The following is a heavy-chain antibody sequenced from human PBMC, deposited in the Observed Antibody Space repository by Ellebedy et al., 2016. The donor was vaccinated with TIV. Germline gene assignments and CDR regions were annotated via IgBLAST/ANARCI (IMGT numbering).Heavy chain of an antibody. D-gene: IGHD3-10*01. Sequence: GESLKISCAASGFTFSSYAMSWVRRAPGKGLEWVSAISGSGGSTYYADSVKGRFTISRDNSKNTLYLQMNSLRAEDTAVYYCAKDRGGWVRGVILFDYWGQGTLVTVSS. CDR3: AKDRGGWVRGVILFDY. CDR2: ISGSGGST. CDR1: GFTFSSYA. J-gene: IGHJ4*02. V-gene: IGHV3-23*01.